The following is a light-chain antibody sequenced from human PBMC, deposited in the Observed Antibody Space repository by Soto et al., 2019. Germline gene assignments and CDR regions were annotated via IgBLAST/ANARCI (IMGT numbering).Light chain of an antibody. CDR2: GAS. Sequence: EIGMTQSPATLSVSPGERASLSCRASQSVSSNLAWFQQNPGQAPRLLIYGASTRATGIPARFSGSGSGTEFTLTISSLQSEDFAVYYCQQYNDWPRTFGQGTKVHIK. CDR1: QSVSSN. V-gene: IGKV3-15*01. CDR3: QQYNDWPRT. J-gene: IGKJ1*01.